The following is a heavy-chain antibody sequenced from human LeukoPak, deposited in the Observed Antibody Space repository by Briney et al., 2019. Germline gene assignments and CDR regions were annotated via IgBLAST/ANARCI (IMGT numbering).Heavy chain of an antibody. Sequence: GASVKVSCKASEYTFTGYYMHWVRQAPGQGLEWMGRINPNSGGTNYEQKFQGRVTMTRETSISTAYMELSRLRSDEAAVYYCARNGGPPTYYYMDVWGKGTTVTVSS. CDR2: INPNSGGT. D-gene: IGHD4-23*01. CDR1: EYTFTGYY. J-gene: IGHJ6*03. CDR3: ARNGGPPTYYYMDV. V-gene: IGHV1-2*06.